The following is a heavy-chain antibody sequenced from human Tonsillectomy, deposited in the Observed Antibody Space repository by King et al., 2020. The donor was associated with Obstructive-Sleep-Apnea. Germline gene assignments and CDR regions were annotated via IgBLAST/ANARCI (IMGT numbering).Heavy chain of an antibody. CDR2: IYYSGST. CDR3: ARGRGPAYYDFWSGDYYYYGMDV. J-gene: IGHJ6*02. V-gene: IGHV4-39*07. Sequence: LQLQESGPGLVKPSETLSLTCTVSGGSISSSSYYWGWIRQPPGKGLEWIGSIYYSGSTYYNPSLKSRVTISVDTSKNQFSLKLSSVTAAGTAVYYCARGRGPAYYDFWSGDYYYYGMDVWGQGTTVTVSS. D-gene: IGHD3-3*01. CDR1: GGSISSSSYY.